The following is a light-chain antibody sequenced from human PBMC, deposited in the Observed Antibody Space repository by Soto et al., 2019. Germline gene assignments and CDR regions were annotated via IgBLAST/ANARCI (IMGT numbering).Light chain of an antibody. CDR2: YNN. V-gene: IGLV1-44*01. CDR3: AAWDDTLKRYV. Sequence: VLTQPPSASETPGQTVSISCSGSNSNIASNTVNWYQHLPGTAPKLLIYYNNQRPSGVPDRFSGSKSGTSASLAISGLQSEDESDYYCAAWDDTLKRYVFGTGTKVTVL. J-gene: IGLJ1*01. CDR1: NSNIASNT.